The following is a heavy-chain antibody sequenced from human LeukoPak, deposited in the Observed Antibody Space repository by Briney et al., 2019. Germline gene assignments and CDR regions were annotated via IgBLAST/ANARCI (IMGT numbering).Heavy chain of an antibody. D-gene: IGHD6-13*01. CDR2: ISSSGSTI. CDR3: ARAPWVAAAGNYFDY. J-gene: IGHJ4*02. V-gene: IGHV3-48*03. CDR1: GFTFSGYE. Sequence: GGSLRLSCAASGFTFSGYEMNWVRQAPGKGLEWVSYISSSGSTIYYADSVKGRFTISRDNAKNSLYLQMNSLRAEDTAVYYCARAPWVAAAGNYFDYWGQGTLVTVSS.